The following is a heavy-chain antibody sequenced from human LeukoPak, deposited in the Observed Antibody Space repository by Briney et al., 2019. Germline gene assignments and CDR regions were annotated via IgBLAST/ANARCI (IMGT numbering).Heavy chain of an antibody. Sequence: GGSLRLSCAASGFTFSSYAMSWVRQAPGKGLEWVSAISGSGGSTYYADSVKGRFTIFRDNSKNTLYLQMNSLRAEDTAVYYCAKYKYYYDSSGYPGGLDYWGQGTLVTVSS. D-gene: IGHD3-22*01. CDR2: ISGSGGST. CDR3: AKYKYYYDSSGYPGGLDY. CDR1: GFTFSSYA. V-gene: IGHV3-23*01. J-gene: IGHJ4*02.